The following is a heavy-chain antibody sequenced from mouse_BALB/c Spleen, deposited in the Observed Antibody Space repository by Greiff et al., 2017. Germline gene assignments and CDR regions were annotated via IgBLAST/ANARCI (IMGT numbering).Heavy chain of an antibody. CDR1: GFTFSSYA. V-gene: IGHV5-9-3*01. CDR2: ISSGGSYT. J-gene: IGHJ4*01. Sequence: EVQVVESGGGLVKPGGSLKLSCAASGFTFSSYAMSWVRQTPEKRLEWVATISSGGSYTYYPDSVKGRFTISRDNAKNTLYLQMSSLRSEDTAMYYCAGRSTKDAMDYWGQGTSVTVSS. CDR3: AGRSTKDAMDY.